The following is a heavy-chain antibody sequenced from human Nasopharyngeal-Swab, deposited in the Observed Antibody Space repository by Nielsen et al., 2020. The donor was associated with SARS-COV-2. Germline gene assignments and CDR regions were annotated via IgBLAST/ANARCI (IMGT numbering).Heavy chain of an antibody. CDR3: AKDHQLIRNYYYYDMDA. J-gene: IGHJ6*02. V-gene: IGHV3-30*18. D-gene: IGHD2-8*01. Sequence: WIRQPPGKGLEWMAVISYDGIKKYYADSVKGRFTLSRDNSKNTLYLQMNSLRTEDTAVYYCAKDHQLIRNYYYYDMDAWGQGTTVTVSS. CDR2: ISYDGIKK.